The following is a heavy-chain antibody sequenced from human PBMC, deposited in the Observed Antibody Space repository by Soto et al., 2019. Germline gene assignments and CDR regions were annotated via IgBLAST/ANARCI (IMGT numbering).Heavy chain of an antibody. J-gene: IGHJ6*02. CDR2: IYYSGNT. CDR1: GGSIRSGGYY. Sequence: SETLSLTCTVSGGSIRSGGYYWSWVRQNPRRGLEWIGNIYYSGNTYYNPSLKGRLTISVDTSKNQFSLNLSSVTAADTAVYYCARDRLMATAGTARHYFGLDVWGQGTTVTVSS. V-gene: IGHV4-31*03. CDR3: ARDRLMATAGTARHYFGLDV. D-gene: IGHD5-18*01.